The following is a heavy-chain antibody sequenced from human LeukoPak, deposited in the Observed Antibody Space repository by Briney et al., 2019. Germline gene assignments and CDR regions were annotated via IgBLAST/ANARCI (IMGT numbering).Heavy chain of an antibody. V-gene: IGHV3-66*01. CDR3: ARDDYGDYIAFDI. CDR2: IYSGGTT. CDR1: GFTVSSNY. Sequence: HPGGSLRLSCAASGFTVSSNYMNWVRQAPGKGLEWVSVIYSGGTTYYADSVKGRFTISRDNSKNTLYLQMNSLRAEDTAVYYCARDDYGDYIAFDIWDQGTMVTVSS. J-gene: IGHJ3*02. D-gene: IGHD4-17*01.